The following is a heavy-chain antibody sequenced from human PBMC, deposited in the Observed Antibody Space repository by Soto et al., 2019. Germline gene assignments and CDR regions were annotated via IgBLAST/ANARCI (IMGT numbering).Heavy chain of an antibody. D-gene: IGHD1-1*01. Sequence: SETLSLTCAVSGGSFTSNNWWTWVRQPPGQGLEWIGEIYRTGSSYSNPSLKSRLSMSVDTSKNQFSLTMKSVTAADTGVYYCASHPLNWSDADSWGQGVLVTVSS. CDR1: GGSFTSNNW. CDR3: ASHPLNWSDADS. V-gene: IGHV4-4*02. J-gene: IGHJ4*02. CDR2: IYRTGSS.